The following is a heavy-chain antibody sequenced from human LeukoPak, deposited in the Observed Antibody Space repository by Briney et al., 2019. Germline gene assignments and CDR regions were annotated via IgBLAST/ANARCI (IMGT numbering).Heavy chain of an antibody. V-gene: IGHV3-53*01. CDR1: GFTVSSNY. Sequence: GGSLRLSCAASGFTVSSNYMSWVRQAPGKGLEWVSVIYSGGSTYYADSVKGRFTISRDNPKNTLYLQMNSLRAEDTAVYYCARDLIPDYYDSSGYYRTNDAFDIWGQGTMVTVSS. J-gene: IGHJ3*02. CDR2: IYSGGST. CDR3: ARDLIPDYYDSSGYYRTNDAFDI. D-gene: IGHD3-22*01.